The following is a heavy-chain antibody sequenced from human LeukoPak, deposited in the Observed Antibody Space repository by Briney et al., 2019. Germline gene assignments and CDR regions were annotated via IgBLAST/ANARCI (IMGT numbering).Heavy chain of an antibody. V-gene: IGHV3-9*01. Sequence: GGSLRLSCAASGFTFDDYAMHWVRQAPGKGLEWVSGISWNSGSIGYADSVKGRFTISRDNAKNTLYLQMNSLRAEDTAVYYCARLYRSSSSCLENYWGQGTLVTVSS. CDR3: ARLYRSSSSCLENY. CDR1: GFTFDDYA. D-gene: IGHD2-2*01. J-gene: IGHJ4*02. CDR2: ISWNSGSI.